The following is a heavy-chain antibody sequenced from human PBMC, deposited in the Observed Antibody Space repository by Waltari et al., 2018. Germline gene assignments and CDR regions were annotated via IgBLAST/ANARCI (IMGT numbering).Heavy chain of an antibody. Sequence: VQLQESGPGLVKPSETLSLRCNVSGDSIRSHFWSWIRQAPGKGLEWIGHMYFSGTKDYNPSLKSRVAISIDTSKNHFSLNLRSVTAADTAIYYCARLPLGSVIIGAFDSWGQGTQVTVSS. V-gene: IGHV4-59*11. CDR1: GDSIRSHF. J-gene: IGHJ3*02. CDR2: MYFSGTK. CDR3: ARLPLGSVIIGAFDS. D-gene: IGHD3-22*01.